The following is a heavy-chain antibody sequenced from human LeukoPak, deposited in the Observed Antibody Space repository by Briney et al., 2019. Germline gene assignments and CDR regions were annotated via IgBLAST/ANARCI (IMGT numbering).Heavy chain of an antibody. J-gene: IGHJ4*02. CDR2: ISSSSSTI. V-gene: IGHV3-48*01. D-gene: IGHD5-18*01. CDR1: GFTFSSYS. Sequence: GRSLRLSCAASGFTFSSYSMNWVRQAPGKGLEWVSYISSSSSTIYYADSVKGRFTISRDNAKNSLYLQMNSLRPEDTGVYFCAKDQDTVLVSRRGSTAIFDYWGQGSLVTVSS. CDR3: AKDQDTVLVSRRGSTAIFDY.